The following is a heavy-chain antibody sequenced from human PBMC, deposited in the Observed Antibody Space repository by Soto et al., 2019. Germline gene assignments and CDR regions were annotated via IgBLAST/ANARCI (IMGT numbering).Heavy chain of an antibody. CDR1: GYTFTSYD. D-gene: IGHD3-3*01. CDR2: MNPNSGNT. V-gene: IGHV1-8*01. Sequence: ASVKVACKASGYTFTSYDINWLRQATVQGLEWMGWMNPNSGNTGYAQKFQGRVTMTRNTSISTAYMELSSLRSEDTAVYYCARGRTGTIFGVVKYYFDHWGQGTLVTVSS. CDR3: ARGRTGTIFGVVKYYFDH. J-gene: IGHJ4*02.